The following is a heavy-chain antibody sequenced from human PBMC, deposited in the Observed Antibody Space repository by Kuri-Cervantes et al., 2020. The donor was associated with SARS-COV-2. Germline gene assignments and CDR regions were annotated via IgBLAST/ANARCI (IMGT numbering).Heavy chain of an antibody. V-gene: IGHV4-31*03. D-gene: IGHD4-23*01. CDR2: IYYNGIT. CDR3: ATDTPSYGGNGYLEL. Sequence: SETLSLTCSVSGGSIRSGAYYCHWIRHRPGKGLERIGNIYYNGITYYNPSLKSRITISVDTSKSQFTLKLSSVTAADTAVYYCATDTPSYGGNGYLELWGQGTLVTVSS. CDR1: GGSIRSGAYY. J-gene: IGHJ1*01.